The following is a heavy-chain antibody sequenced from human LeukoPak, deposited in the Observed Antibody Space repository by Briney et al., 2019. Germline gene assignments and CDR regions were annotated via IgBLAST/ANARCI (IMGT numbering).Heavy chain of an antibody. Sequence: GGSLRLSCAASGFTFSSYAMHWVCQAPGKGLEWVAVISYDGSNKYYADSVKGRFTISRDNSKNTLYLQMNSLRAEDTAVYYCACIAAAGTENYWGQGTLVTVSS. CDR3: ACIAAAGTENY. D-gene: IGHD6-13*01. CDR2: ISYDGSNK. CDR1: GFTFSSYA. J-gene: IGHJ4*02. V-gene: IGHV3-30-3*01.